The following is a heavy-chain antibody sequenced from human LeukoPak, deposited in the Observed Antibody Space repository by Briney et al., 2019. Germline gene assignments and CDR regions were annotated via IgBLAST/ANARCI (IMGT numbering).Heavy chain of an antibody. CDR2: MNPNSGNT. CDR3: TRVPRESYAH. D-gene: IGHD3-16*01. Sequence: GASVKVSCKASGYTFTSHDINWVRQATGQGLEWLGFMNPNSGNTGYAQKFQGRVIMTSDTSITTAYMELSSLTSEDTAVYYCTRVPRESYAHWGQGTLVTVSS. V-gene: IGHV1-8*01. J-gene: IGHJ4*02. CDR1: GYTFTSHD.